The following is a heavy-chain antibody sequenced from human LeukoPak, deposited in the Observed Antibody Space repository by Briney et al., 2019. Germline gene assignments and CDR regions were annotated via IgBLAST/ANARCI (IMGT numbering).Heavy chain of an antibody. D-gene: IGHD3-10*01. CDR1: GDSISSGSYF. J-gene: IGHJ4*02. V-gene: IGHV4-61*02. CDR3: GRAPYGPLDH. Sequence: SETLSLTCTVSGDSISSGSYFWSRIRQPAGKGLEWIGRISTTGSTNYNPSLKSRISISAVTSKNQFSLSLTSVTAADTAVYYCGRAPYGPLDHWGQGILVTVSS. CDR2: ISTTGST.